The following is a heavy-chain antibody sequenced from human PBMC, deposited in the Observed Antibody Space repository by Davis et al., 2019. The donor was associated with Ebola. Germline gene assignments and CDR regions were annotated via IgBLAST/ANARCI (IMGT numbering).Heavy chain of an antibody. CDR3: AKYNWNAYFDY. CDR2: LEMGGFT. D-gene: IGHD1-20*01. CDR1: GLTVSSNY. Sequence: GESLRISCAASGLTVSSNYMSWVRQAPGEGLEWVSILEMGGFTNYAVSVRGRFTMSRDNSKNTVYLHMDSLRVEDTAAYYCAKYNWNAYFDYWGQGTLVAVAS. J-gene: IGHJ4*02. V-gene: IGHV3-53*01.